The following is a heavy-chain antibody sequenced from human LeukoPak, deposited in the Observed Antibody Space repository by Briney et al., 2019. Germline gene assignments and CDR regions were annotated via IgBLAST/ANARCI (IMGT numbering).Heavy chain of an antibody. Sequence: GGSLRLSCAASGFTFSTYWMSWVRQAPGKGLEWVANINQDGSEKSYVDSVKGRFTISRDNAKNSVYLQMNSLRAEDTAVYYCARDPLGGYGSGSHTFDYWGQGTLVTVSS. D-gene: IGHD3-10*01. V-gene: IGHV3-7*01. CDR3: ARDPLGGYGSGSHTFDY. CDR2: INQDGSEK. CDR1: GFTFSTYW. J-gene: IGHJ4*02.